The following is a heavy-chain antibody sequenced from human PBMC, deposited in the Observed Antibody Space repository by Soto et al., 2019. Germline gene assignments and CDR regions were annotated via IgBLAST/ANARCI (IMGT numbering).Heavy chain of an antibody. J-gene: IGHJ4*02. CDR2: IYSGGSA. CDR3: EGHGYSYGGGYFDY. CDR1: GFTVSSNY. V-gene: IGHV3-66*04. D-gene: IGHD5-18*01. Sequence: EVQLVESGGGLVQPGGSLRLSCAASGFTVSSNYMSWVRQAPGKGLEWVSVIYSGGSAYYADSVKGRFTISRDNSKNTRYLKMNSLRAEDTGVYYCEGHGYSYGGGYFDYWGQGTLVTVSS.